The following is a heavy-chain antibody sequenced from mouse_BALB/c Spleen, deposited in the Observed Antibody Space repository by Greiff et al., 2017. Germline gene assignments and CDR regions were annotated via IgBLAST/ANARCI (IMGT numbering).Heavy chain of an antibody. D-gene: IGHD2-14*01. CDR1: GFTFSDYY. J-gene: IGHJ2*01. CDR3: ARPLHRDDGSFDY. CDR2: ISDGGSYT. V-gene: IGHV5-4*02. Sequence: EVQLQESGGGLVKPGGSLKLSCAASGFTFSDYYMYWVRQTPEKRLEWVATISDGGSYTYYPDSVKGRFTISRDNAKNNLYLQMSSLKSEDTAMYDCARPLHRDDGSFDYWGQGTTLTVSS.